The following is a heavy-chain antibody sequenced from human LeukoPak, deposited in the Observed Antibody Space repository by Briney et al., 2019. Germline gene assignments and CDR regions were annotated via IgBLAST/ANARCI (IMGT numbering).Heavy chain of an antibody. CDR1: GGSISSYY. CDR2: IYTSGST. CDR3: ARATYYYGSGSYFDY. D-gene: IGHD3-10*01. Sequence: SETLSLTCILSGGSISSYYWSWIRQPAGKGLEWIGRIYTSGSTNYNPSLKSRVTMSVDTSKNQSSLKLSSVTAADTAVYYCARATYYYGSGSYFDYWGQGTLVTVSS. V-gene: IGHV4-4*07. J-gene: IGHJ4*02.